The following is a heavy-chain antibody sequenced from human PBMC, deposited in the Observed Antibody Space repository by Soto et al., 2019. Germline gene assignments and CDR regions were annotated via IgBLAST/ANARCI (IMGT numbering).Heavy chain of an antibody. CDR3: AKDGAIAAADYFFDY. CDR2: IASDGKDK. Sequence: GGSLRLSCAASGFTFSNYAIHWVRQAPGKGPEWVAVIASDGKDKGYADSVKGRFTISRDNSKNTVYLQMNSLRGEDTAVYYCAKDGAIAAADYFFDYWGQGSLVTVSS. V-gene: IGHV3-30*18. D-gene: IGHD6-13*01. J-gene: IGHJ4*02. CDR1: GFTFSNYA.